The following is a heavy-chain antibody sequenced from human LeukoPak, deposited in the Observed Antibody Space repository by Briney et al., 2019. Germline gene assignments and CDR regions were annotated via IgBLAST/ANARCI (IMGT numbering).Heavy chain of an antibody. J-gene: IGHJ6*03. CDR2: ISSGGDSI. V-gene: IGHV3-11*04. D-gene: IGHD3-10*01. CDR1: GITVSDHY. Sequence: GGSLRLSCAASGITVSDHYMSWIRQPPGKGLEWLSYISSGGDSIYYADSVKGRFTISRDNAKNSVSLQMNSLRAEDTAVYYCASGSYGSGFYYFYYMDVWGKGTTVTVSS. CDR3: ASGSYGSGFYYFYYMDV.